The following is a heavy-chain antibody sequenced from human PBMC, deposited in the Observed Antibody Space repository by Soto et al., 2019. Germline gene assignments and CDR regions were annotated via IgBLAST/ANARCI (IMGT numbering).Heavy chain of an antibody. D-gene: IGHD6-13*01. Sequence: EVQLVESGGDLVQPGGSLRLSCAASGFSFASSWMTWVRQAPGKGLEWVANIKKDGSKINYLDSVRGRFTVSRDNAKNSLYLEKNSLGAEDTALYYCARDVSPGSSSLYLDAFDIWGQGTMVTVSS. CDR2: IKKDGSKI. CDR1: GFSFASSW. J-gene: IGHJ3*02. V-gene: IGHV3-7*05. CDR3: ARDVSPGSSSLYLDAFDI.